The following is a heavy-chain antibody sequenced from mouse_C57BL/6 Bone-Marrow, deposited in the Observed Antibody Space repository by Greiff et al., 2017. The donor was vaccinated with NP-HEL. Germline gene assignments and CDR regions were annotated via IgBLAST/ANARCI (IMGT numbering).Heavy chain of an antibody. J-gene: IGHJ4*01. D-gene: IGHD2-2*01. CDR2: IYPGSGST. Sequence: QVQLKQPGAELVKPGASVKMSCKASGYTFTSYWITWVKQRPGQGLEWIGDIYPGSGSTNYNEKFKSKATLTVDTSSSTAYMQLSSLTSEDSAVYYCAYGYDDYAMDYWGQGTSVTVSS. V-gene: IGHV1-55*01. CDR3: AYGYDDYAMDY. CDR1: GYTFTSYW.